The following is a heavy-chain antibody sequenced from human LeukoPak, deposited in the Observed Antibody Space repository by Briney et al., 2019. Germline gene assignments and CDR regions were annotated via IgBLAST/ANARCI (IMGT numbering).Heavy chain of an antibody. CDR3: ARVGDEAAAAVDAFDI. V-gene: IGHV1-2*02. D-gene: IGHD6-13*01. CDR2: INPNSGGT. Sequence: ASMKVSCKASGYTFTGYYMHWVRQAPGQGLEWMGWINPNSGGTNYAQKFQGRVTMTRDTSISTAYMELSRLRSDDTAVYYCARVGDEAAAAVDAFDIWGQGTMVTVSS. CDR1: GYTFTGYY. J-gene: IGHJ3*02.